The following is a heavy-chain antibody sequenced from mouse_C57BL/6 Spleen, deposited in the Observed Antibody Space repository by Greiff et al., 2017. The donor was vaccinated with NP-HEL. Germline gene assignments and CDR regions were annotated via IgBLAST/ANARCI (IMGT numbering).Heavy chain of an antibody. CDR2: ISDGGSYT. Sequence: EVMLVESGGGLVKPGGSLKLSCAASGFTFSSYAMSWVRQTPEKRLEWVATISDGGSYTSYPDNVKGRCTISRDNAKNNLYLQMSHLKSEDTAMYYCARDRGVVAFDYWGQGTTLTVSS. D-gene: IGHD1-1*01. CDR3: ARDRGVVAFDY. J-gene: IGHJ2*01. V-gene: IGHV5-4*01. CDR1: GFTFSSYA.